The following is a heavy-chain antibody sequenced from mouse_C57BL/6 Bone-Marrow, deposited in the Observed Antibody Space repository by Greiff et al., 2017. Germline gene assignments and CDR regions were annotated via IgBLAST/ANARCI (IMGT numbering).Heavy chain of an antibody. CDR2: IRSKSNNYAT. D-gene: IGHD2-1*01. Sequence: DAGGGLVQPKGSLKLSCAASGFSFNTYAMNWVRQAPGKGLEWVARIRSKSNNYATYYADSVKDRFTISRDDSESMLYLQMNNLKTEDTAMYYCVRQGGNYGWFAYWGQGTLVTVSA. V-gene: IGHV10-1*01. CDR3: VRQGGNYGWFAY. CDR1: GFSFNTYA. J-gene: IGHJ3*01.